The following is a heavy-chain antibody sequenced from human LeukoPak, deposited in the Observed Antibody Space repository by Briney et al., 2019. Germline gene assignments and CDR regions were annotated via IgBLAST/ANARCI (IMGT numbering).Heavy chain of an antibody. J-gene: IGHJ4*02. D-gene: IGHD4-17*01. CDR3: AKDRDYGDYGGFDY. V-gene: IGHV3-30*18. CDR1: GFTFSSYG. Sequence: GGSLRLSCAASGFTFSSYGMHWVRQAPGKGLEWVAVISYDGSNKYYADSVKGRFTISRDNSKNTLYLQMNSLGAEDTAVYYCAKDRDYGDYGGFDYWGQGTLVTVSS. CDR2: ISYDGSNK.